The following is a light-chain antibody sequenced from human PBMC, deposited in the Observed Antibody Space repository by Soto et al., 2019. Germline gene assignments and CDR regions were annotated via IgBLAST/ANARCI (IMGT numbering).Light chain of an antibody. Sequence: QSALTQPASVSGSPGQSIAISCAGTSSDIGTYNHVSWYQQHPGKAPQLIIYEDINRPSGLSSRFSGSKSGNTASLTISGLQAVDEADYFCCSYTTSSTLVCGTGTKLTVL. J-gene: IGLJ1*01. CDR2: EDI. CDR3: CSYTTSSTLV. V-gene: IGLV2-14*01. CDR1: SSDIGTYNH.